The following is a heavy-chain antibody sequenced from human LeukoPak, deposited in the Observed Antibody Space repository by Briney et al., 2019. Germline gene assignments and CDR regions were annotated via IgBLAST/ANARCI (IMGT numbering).Heavy chain of an antibody. D-gene: IGHD3-22*01. CDR1: GGSFSSYY. J-gene: IGHJ6*03. CDR3: ARGLMIVVDYYYYYYMDV. Sequence: SETLSLTCTVSGGSFSSYYWSWIRQPAGKGLEGIGRVYTSGSTDYNPSLKSRVTISVDKSKNQFSLKLSSVTAADTAVYYCARGLMIVVDYYYYYYMDVWGKGTTVTVSS. CDR2: VYTSGST. V-gene: IGHV4-4*07.